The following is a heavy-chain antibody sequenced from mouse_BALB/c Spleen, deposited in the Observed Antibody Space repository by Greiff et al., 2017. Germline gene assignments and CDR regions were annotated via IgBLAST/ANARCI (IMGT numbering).Heavy chain of an antibody. CDR1: GFTFSSFG. CDR3: ARCNYYGSSYWYFDV. D-gene: IGHD1-1*01. V-gene: IGHV5-17*02. CDR2: ISSGSSTI. Sequence: EVQRVESGGGLVQPGGSRKLSCAASGFTFSSFGMHWVRQAPEKGLEWVAYISSGSSTIYYADTVKGRFTISRDNPKNTLFLQMTSLRSEDTAMYYCARCNYYGSSYWYFDVWGAGTTVTVSS. J-gene: IGHJ1*01.